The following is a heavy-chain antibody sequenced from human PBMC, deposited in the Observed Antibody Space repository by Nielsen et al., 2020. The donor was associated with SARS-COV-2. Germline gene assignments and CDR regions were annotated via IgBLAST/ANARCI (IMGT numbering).Heavy chain of an antibody. J-gene: IGHJ3*02. Sequence: GGSLRLSCAASGFTFSDYYMSWIRQAPGKGLEWVSYISSSSSYTNYADSVKGRFTISRDNAKNSLYLQMNSLRAEDTAVYYCATTGIAVAGIFFDIWGQGTMVTVSS. V-gene: IGHV3-11*03. CDR1: GFTFSDYY. D-gene: IGHD6-19*01. CDR2: ISSSSSYT. CDR3: ATTGIAVAGIFFDI.